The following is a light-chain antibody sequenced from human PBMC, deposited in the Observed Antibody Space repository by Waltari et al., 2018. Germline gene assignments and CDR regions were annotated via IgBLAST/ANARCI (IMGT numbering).Light chain of an antibody. CDR2: ATS. CDR1: QDITNA. J-gene: IGKJ4*01. CDR3: RQYFSVPLT. Sequence: IQMTQSPSSLSGSVGDRVTISCRASQDITNALAWYQHKLGRAPKLLIYATSKLEGGVPARFRGRGSGTTYTLTIDSLQSDDSASYFCRQYFSVPLTFGGGSKIEI. V-gene: IGKV1-NL1*01.